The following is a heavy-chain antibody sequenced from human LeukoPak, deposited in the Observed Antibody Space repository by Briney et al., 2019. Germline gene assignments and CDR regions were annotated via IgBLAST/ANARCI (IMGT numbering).Heavy chain of an antibody. J-gene: IGHJ4*02. CDR3: ATSTSSSWYLY. D-gene: IGHD6-13*01. Sequence: ASVKVSCKASGYTFTSYGISWVRQAPGQGLEWMGGFDPEDGETIYAQKFQGRVTMTEDTSTDTAYMELSSLRSEDTAVYYCATSTSSSWYLYWGQGTLVTVSS. CDR2: FDPEDGET. V-gene: IGHV1-24*01. CDR1: GYTFTSYG.